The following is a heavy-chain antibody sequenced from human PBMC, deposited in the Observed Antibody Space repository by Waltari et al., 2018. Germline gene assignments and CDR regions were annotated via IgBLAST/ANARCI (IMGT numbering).Heavy chain of an antibody. CDR2: FGAYNGNT. CDR1: GYTFSSYG. Sequence: QVRLVQSAAEVKKPGASVKVSCKASGYTFSSYGISWVRQAPGQGLEWMGWFGAYNGNTDYAQKFRGRVTLTTDRSTNTAYMELRSLRSDDTAFYYCASSSFCSSTTCYLGYWGQGTLVTVSS. D-gene: IGHD2-2*01. CDR3: ASSSFCSSTTCYLGY. J-gene: IGHJ4*02. V-gene: IGHV1-18*01.